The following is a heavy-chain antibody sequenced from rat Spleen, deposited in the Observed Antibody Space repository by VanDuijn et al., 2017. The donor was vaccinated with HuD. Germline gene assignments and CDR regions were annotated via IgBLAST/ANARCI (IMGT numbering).Heavy chain of an antibody. Sequence: EVQLVESGGGLVQPGGSMTLSCAVSGFTFNDYGMAWVRQAPTKGLEWVATISYGDSTTYYRDSVKGRFTISRDNAKNTLYLQMHSLRSEDTATYYCTRDLYLGFTYWGQGTLVTVSS. CDR1: GFTFNDYG. CDR2: ISYGDSTT. CDR3: TRDLYLGFTY. V-gene: IGHV5-29*01. J-gene: IGHJ3*01. D-gene: IGHD2-1*01.